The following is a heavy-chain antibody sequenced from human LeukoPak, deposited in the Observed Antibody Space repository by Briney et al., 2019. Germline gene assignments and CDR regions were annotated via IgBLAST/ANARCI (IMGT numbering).Heavy chain of an antibody. Sequence: GASVKVSCKASGYTFTGYYMHWVRQAPGQGLEWMGRINPNSGGTNYAQKFQGRVTMTRDTSISTAYMELSRLRSDDTAVYYCARADIAVAGGNWYFDLWGRGTPVTVSS. CDR2: INPNSGGT. J-gene: IGHJ2*01. D-gene: IGHD6-19*01. CDR3: ARADIAVAGGNWYFDL. V-gene: IGHV1-2*06. CDR1: GYTFTGYY.